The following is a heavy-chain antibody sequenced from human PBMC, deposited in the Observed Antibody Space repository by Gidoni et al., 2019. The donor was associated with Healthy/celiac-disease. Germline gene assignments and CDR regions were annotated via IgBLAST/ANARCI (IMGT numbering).Heavy chain of an antibody. CDR3: ARTYYDILTGYYNGAFDI. Sequence: EVQLVESGGGLVQPGGSLRLSCAASGFTFSSYWMSWVRQAPGKGLEWVANIKQDGSEKYYVDSVKGRFTISRDNAKNSLYLQMNSLRAEDTAVYYCARTYYDILTGYYNGAFDIWGQGTMVTVSS. CDR2: IKQDGSEK. J-gene: IGHJ3*02. D-gene: IGHD3-9*01. CDR1: GFTFSSYW. V-gene: IGHV3-7*01.